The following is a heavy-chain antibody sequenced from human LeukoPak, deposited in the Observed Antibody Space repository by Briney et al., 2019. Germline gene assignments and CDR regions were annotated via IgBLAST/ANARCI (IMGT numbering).Heavy chain of an antibody. J-gene: IGHJ4*02. CDR2: IRSKAYGGTT. CDR3: TRFEQLSDRDY. D-gene: IGHD6-6*01. CDR1: GFTFGDYA. Sequence: GGSLRLSCTASGFTFGDYAMSWVRQAPGKGLEWVGFIRSKAYGGTTEYAASVKGRFTTSRDDSKSIAYLQMNSLKTEDTAVYYCTRFEQLSDRDYWGQGTLVTVSS. V-gene: IGHV3-49*04.